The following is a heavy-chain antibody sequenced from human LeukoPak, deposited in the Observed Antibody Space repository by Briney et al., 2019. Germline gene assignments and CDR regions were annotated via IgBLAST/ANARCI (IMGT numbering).Heavy chain of an antibody. CDR3: ARDYYDSSGYYDYYYYMDV. CDR1: GFTFSSYG. Sequence: GRSLRLSCAASGFTFSSYGMHWVRQAPGKGLEWVAVIWYDGSNKYYADSVKGRFTISRDNSKNTLYLQMNSLRAEDTAVYYCARDYYDSSGYYDYYYYMDVWGKGTTVTVSS. V-gene: IGHV3-33*01. D-gene: IGHD3-22*01. J-gene: IGHJ6*03. CDR2: IWYDGSNK.